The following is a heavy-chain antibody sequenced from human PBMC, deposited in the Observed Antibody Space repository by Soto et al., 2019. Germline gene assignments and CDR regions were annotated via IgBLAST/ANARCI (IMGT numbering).Heavy chain of an antibody. CDR3: AKGGTVTDYYYSYTMDV. J-gene: IGHJ6*02. Sequence: QVQVVQSGAEVKKPGASVKVSCKATGYTFSGYYIHWVRQAPGQGLEWMGWINPNSGGTNYAQKVQGSVTMTRDTSISTAYMELSRLKSDDTAVYYCAKGGTVTDYYYSYTMDVWGQGTTVTVSS. V-gene: IGHV1-2*02. CDR1: GYTFSGYY. CDR2: INPNSGGT. D-gene: IGHD4-4*01.